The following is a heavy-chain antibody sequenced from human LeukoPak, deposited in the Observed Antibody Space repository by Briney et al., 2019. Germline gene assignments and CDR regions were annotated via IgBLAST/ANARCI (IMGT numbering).Heavy chain of an antibody. CDR1: GFIFTNYF. CDR2: IKHDGSEK. V-gene: IGHV3-7*03. Sequence: GGSLRLSCAASGFIFTNYFMSWVRQAPGKGLEWVASIKHDGSEKYYVDSVRGRFTISRDNAKNSLYLQMSNLRAEDTAVYFCARGGGLDVWGQGATVTVSS. D-gene: IGHD3-16*01. J-gene: IGHJ6*02. CDR3: ARGGGLDV.